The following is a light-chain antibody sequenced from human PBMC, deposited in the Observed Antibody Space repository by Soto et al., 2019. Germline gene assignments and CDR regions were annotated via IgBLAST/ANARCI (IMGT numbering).Light chain of an antibody. CDR2: GAF. CDR1: QSVSSN. J-gene: IGKJ1*01. Sequence: EIVMTQSPVTLSLSPGEGATLSCRASQSVSSNLAWYQQKPGQAPSLLIYGAFTRATGIPARFSGTGSGTEFTLTISSLQSEDFALYYCQQYNEWPLTFGQVSKVEIX. V-gene: IGKV3-15*01. CDR3: QQYNEWPLT.